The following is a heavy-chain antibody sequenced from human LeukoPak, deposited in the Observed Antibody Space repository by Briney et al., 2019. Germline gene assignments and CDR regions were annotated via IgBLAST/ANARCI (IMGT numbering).Heavy chain of an antibody. J-gene: IGHJ3*02. CDR2: ISYDGSNK. V-gene: IGHV3-30*18. Sequence: GGSLRLSCAASGFTFSSYGMHWVRQAPGKGLEWVSVISYDGSNKYYADSVKGRFTTSRDNSKNTLYLQMNSLRAEDTAVYYCAKFYGGNSPAFDIWGQGTMVTVSS. D-gene: IGHD4-23*01. CDR1: GFTFSSYG. CDR3: AKFYGGNSPAFDI.